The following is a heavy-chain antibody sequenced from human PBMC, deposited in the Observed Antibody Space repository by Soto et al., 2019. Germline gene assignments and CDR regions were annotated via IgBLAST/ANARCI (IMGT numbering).Heavy chain of an antibody. V-gene: IGHV3-11*01. CDR1: RFTFTDYY. D-gene: IGHD6-25*01. CDR2: ISSSGRTI. Sequence: XGSLRLSCAACRFTFTDYYMTWIRQAPGKGLEWVSYISSSGRTIYYADSVKGRFTISRDNAKNSLYLQMNSLRAEDTAVYYCARIAVPATLWFDPWGRELWSPSPQ. J-gene: IGHJ5*02. CDR3: ARIAVPATLWFDP.